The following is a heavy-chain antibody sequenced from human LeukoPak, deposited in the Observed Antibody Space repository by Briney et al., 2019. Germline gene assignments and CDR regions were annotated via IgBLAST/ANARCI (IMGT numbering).Heavy chain of an antibody. CDR1: GYTFTGYY. D-gene: IGHD3-22*01. J-gene: IGHJ4*02. CDR2: INPNSGGT. V-gene: IGHV1-2*02. CDR3: ARECNYYDSSCCFDY. Sequence: ASVKVSCKASGYTFTGYYMHWVRQAPGQGLEWRGWINPNSGGTNYAQKFQGRVTMTRDTSISTAYMELSRLRSDDTAVYYCARECNYYDSSCCFDYWGQGTLVTVSS.